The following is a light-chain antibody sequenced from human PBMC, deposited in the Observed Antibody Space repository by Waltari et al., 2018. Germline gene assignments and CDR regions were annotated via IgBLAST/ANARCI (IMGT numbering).Light chain of an antibody. CDR3: SSYTGSTPRWV. J-gene: IGLJ3*02. CDR1: SSDVGAYNY. V-gene: IGLV2-14*03. Sequence: QSALTQPASVSGSPGQSITVSCTGTSSDVGAYNYVSWYQQHPGKAPKLMIYGVSNRPSGVSNRFSGSKAGNTASLTISGLQADDEADYYCSSYTGSTPRWVFGGGTKLTVL. CDR2: GVS.